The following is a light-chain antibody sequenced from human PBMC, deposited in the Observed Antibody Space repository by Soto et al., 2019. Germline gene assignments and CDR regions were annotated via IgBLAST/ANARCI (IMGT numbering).Light chain of an antibody. V-gene: IGLV1-51*02. CDR3: ATWDSSLSAGV. CDR2: ENN. CDR1: SSNIGSNY. J-gene: IGLJ3*02. Sequence: QSVLTQPPSVSAAPGQKVSISCSGSSSNIGSNYVSWFQQLPGTAPKLLIYENNKRPSGIPDRFSGSKSDTSATLGITGLQTGDEADYYCATWDSSLSAGVFGGGTKLTVL.